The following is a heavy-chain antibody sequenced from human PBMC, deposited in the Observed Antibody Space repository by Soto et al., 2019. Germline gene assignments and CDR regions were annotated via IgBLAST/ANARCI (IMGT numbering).Heavy chain of an antibody. V-gene: IGHV4-31*03. CDR2: IYYSGST. D-gene: IGHD5-12*01. J-gene: IGHJ6*02. CDR1: GGSISSGGYY. Sequence: PSETLSLTCTVSGGSISSGGYYWSWIRQHPGKGLEWIGYIYYSGSTYYNPSLKSRVTISVDTSKNQFSLKLSSVTAADTAVYYCARVCSGYERYYYYYGMDVWGQGTTVTVSS. CDR3: ARVCSGYERYYYYYGMDV.